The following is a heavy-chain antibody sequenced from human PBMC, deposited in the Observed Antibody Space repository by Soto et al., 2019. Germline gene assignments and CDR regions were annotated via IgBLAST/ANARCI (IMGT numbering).Heavy chain of an antibody. Sequence: PSETLSLTCTVSGGSISSYYWSWIRQPPGKGLEWIGYIYYSGSTNYNPSLKSRVTISEDTPKNQFSLKLSSVTAADTAVYYCGRGSYYYDGSGYYQYWGQGSLVTVSS. CDR1: GGSISSYY. V-gene: IGHV4-59*12. D-gene: IGHD3-22*01. CDR2: IYYSGST. J-gene: IGHJ4*02. CDR3: GRGSYYYDGSGYYQY.